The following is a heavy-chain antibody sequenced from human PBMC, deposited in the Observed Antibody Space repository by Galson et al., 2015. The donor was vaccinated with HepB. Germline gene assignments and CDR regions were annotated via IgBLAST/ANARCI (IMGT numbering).Heavy chain of an antibody. Sequence: SVKVSCKASGATFSNYVINWVRQAPGEGLEWMGGIIPLLGTSNYAQKFQGRITLTGDESTRTAFMQLSSLTSEDTAVYYCARGGYPAQAVLGRFDPWGQGTLVTVSS. D-gene: IGHD3-16*01. CDR2: IIPLLGTS. CDR1: GATFSNYV. CDR3: ARGGYPAQAVLGRFDP. V-gene: IGHV1-69*13. J-gene: IGHJ5*02.